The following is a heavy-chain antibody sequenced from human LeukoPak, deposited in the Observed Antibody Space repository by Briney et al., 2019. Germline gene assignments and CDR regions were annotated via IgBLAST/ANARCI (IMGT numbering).Heavy chain of an antibody. J-gene: IGHJ3*02. CDR2: INPSGGST. V-gene: IGHV1-46*01. CDR1: GYTFTSYY. CDR3: ARPGANDAFDI. D-gene: IGHD3-10*01. Sequence: ASVTVSCKASGYTFTSYYMHWVRQAPGQGLEWMGIINPSGGSTSYAQKFQGRVTMTRDTSTSTVYMELSSLRSEDTAVYYCARPGANDAFDIWGQGTMVTVSS.